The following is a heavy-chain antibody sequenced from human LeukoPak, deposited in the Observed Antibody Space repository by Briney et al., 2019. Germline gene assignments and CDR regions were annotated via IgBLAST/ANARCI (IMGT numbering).Heavy chain of an antibody. J-gene: IGHJ4*02. CDR2: ISSSSSTI. CDR3: ARDGQTIFGVVPMGY. Sequence: GGSLRLSCAASGYTFSHYSVNWVRQAPGKGLEWVSYISSSSSTIYYADSVKGRFTISRDNAKNSLYLQMNSLRAEDTAVYYCARDGQTIFGVVPMGYWGQGTLVTVSS. CDR1: GYTFSHYS. D-gene: IGHD3-3*01. V-gene: IGHV3-48*01.